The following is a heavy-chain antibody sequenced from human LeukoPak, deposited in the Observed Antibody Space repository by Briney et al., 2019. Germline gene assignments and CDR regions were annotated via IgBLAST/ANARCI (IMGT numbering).Heavy chain of an antibody. D-gene: IGHD4-17*01. CDR2: ISSSSSYI. CDR1: GFTFSSYS. V-gene: IGHV3-21*01. CDR3: ARGMDYGDSDAFDI. Sequence: GGSLRLSCAASGFTFSSYSMNWVRQAPGKGLEWASSISSSSSYIYYADSVKGRFTISRDNAKNSLYLQMNSLRAEDTAVYYCARGMDYGDSDAFDIWGQGTMVTVSS. J-gene: IGHJ3*02.